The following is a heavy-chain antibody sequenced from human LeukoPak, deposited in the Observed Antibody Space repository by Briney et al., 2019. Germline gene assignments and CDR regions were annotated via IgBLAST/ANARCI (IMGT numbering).Heavy chain of an antibody. Sequence: PGGSLRPSCAASGFTFSSYSMNWVRQAPGKGLEWVSSISSSSSYIYYADSVKGRFTISRDNAKNSLYLQMNSLRAEDTAVYYCARDFAKISRERTKGIDYWGQGTLVTVSS. CDR3: ARDFAKISRERTKGIDY. CDR1: GFTFSSYS. D-gene: IGHD5-12*01. J-gene: IGHJ4*02. V-gene: IGHV3-21*01. CDR2: ISSSSSYI.